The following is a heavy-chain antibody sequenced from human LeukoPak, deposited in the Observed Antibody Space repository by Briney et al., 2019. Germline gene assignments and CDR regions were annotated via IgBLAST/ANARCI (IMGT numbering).Heavy chain of an antibody. CDR1: GFSFSTYS. V-gene: IGHV3-21*01. Sequence: EGSLRLSCAASGFSFSTYSMNWVRQAPGKGLEWVSSISGSSTYIYYADSVKGRFTISRDNAKNSLYLQMNSLRAEDTAVYYCARAGFYGDYTDYWGQGTLVTVSS. J-gene: IGHJ4*02. CDR2: ISGSSTYI. CDR3: ARAGFYGDYTDY. D-gene: IGHD4-17*01.